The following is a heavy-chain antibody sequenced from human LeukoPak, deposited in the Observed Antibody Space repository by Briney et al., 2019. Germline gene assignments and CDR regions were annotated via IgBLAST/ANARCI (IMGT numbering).Heavy chain of an antibody. Sequence: ASVKVSCKASGYTFTGYYMHWVRQAPGQGLEWMGWINPNSGGTNYAQKFQGRVTMTRDTSISTAYMALSRLRSDDTAVYYCARGYSGYDFLIGGDYWGQGTLVTVSS. J-gene: IGHJ4*02. CDR3: ARGYSGYDFLIGGDY. CDR2: INPNSGGT. CDR1: GYTFTGYY. D-gene: IGHD5-12*01. V-gene: IGHV1-2*02.